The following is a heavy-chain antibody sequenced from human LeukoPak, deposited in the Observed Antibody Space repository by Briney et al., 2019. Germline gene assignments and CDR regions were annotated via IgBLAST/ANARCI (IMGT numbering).Heavy chain of an antibody. J-gene: IGHJ4*02. Sequence: GESLKISCKGSGHSFTSDWIGCVRQMPGKGLEWMGTIYPGDSDTNYSPSFRGQVTISADKSISTAYLQWSSLKASDTAMYFCARRSRTSWSLDYWGQGTLVTVSS. CDR2: IYPGDSDT. D-gene: IGHD2-2*01. V-gene: IGHV5-51*01. CDR3: ARRSRTSWSLDY. CDR1: GHSFTSDW.